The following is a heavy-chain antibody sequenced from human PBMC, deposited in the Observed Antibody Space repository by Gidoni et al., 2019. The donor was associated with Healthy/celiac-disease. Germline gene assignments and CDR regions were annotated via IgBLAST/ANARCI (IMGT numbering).Heavy chain of an antibody. CDR2: IYYSGST. V-gene: IGHV4-39*07. D-gene: IGHD3-22*01. Sequence: QLQLQESGPGLVKPSETLSLTCTVSGGSISSSSYYGGWIRQPPGKGLEWIGSIYYSGSTYYNPSLKSRVTISVDTSKNQFSLKLSSVTAADTAVYYCARPWLSYGMDVWGQGTTVTVSS. J-gene: IGHJ6*02. CDR3: ARPWLSYGMDV. CDR1: GGSISSSSYY.